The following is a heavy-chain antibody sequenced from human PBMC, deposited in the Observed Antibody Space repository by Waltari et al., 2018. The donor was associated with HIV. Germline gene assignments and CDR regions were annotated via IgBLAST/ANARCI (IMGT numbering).Heavy chain of an antibody. D-gene: IGHD3-10*01. Sequence: QVQLVQSGAEVKKPGASVKVSCKASGYTFTSYGISWVRQAPGQGLEWMGWISGYKGNTNYAQKLQGRVTMTTDTSTSTAYMGLRSLRSDDTAVYYCARIAGGYYYYYGMDVWGQGTTVTVSS. CDR1: GYTFTSYG. CDR2: ISGYKGNT. V-gene: IGHV1-18*01. J-gene: IGHJ6*02. CDR3: ARIAGGYYYYYGMDV.